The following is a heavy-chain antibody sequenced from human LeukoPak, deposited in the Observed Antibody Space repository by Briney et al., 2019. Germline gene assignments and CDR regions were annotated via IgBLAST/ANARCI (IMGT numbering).Heavy chain of an antibody. Sequence: SVKVSCKASGGTFSSYGISWVRQAPGQGLEWMGGIIPIFGTANYAQKFQGRVTITADESTSTAYMELSSLRSEDTAVYYCARGGIKANYDILTGYYNSPNWFDPWGQGTLVTVSS. CDR1: GGTFSSYG. V-gene: IGHV1-69*01. CDR2: IIPIFGTA. CDR3: ARGGIKANYDILTGYYNSPNWFDP. D-gene: IGHD3-9*01. J-gene: IGHJ5*02.